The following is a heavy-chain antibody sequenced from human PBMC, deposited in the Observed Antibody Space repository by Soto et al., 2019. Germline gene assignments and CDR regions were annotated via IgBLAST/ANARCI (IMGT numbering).Heavy chain of an antibody. V-gene: IGHV3-23*01. CDR2: ISGSGGST. J-gene: IGHJ5*02. Sequence: GGSLRLSCAASGFTFSSYAMSWVRQAPGKGLEWVSAISGSGGSTYYADSVKGRFTISRDNSKNTLYLQMNSLRAEDTAVYYCAKDPWEITYYDFWSGQGGWFDPWGQGTLVTVSS. CDR1: GFTFSSYA. D-gene: IGHD3-3*01. CDR3: AKDPWEITYYDFWSGQGGWFDP.